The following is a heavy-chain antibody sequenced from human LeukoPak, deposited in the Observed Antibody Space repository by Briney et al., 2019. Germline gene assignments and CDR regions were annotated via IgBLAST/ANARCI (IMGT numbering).Heavy chain of an antibody. J-gene: IGHJ5*02. CDR2: ISAYNGNT. CDR3: ARADRLHGGPYLIGP. CDR1: GYTFTSYG. V-gene: IGHV1-18*01. Sequence: GASVKVSCKASGYTFTSYGISWVRQAPGQGLEWMGWISAYNGNTNYAQKLQGRVTMTTDTSTSTAYMELRSLRSDDTAVYYCARADRLHGGPYLIGPWGQGTLVTVSS. D-gene: IGHD2-21*01.